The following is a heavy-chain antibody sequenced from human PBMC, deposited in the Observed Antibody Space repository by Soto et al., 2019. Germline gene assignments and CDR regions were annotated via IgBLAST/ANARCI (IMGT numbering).Heavy chain of an antibody. V-gene: IGHV4-30-4*01. CDR1: GGSISSGDYY. J-gene: IGHJ4*02. CDR3: FRCLAREKTLDY. Sequence: SETQSLTCTVSGGSISSGDYYWSWIRQPPGKGLEWIGYIYYSGSNYYNPSLKSRVTISVDTSKNQFSLKLSSVTAADTAVYYCFRCLAREKTLDYSCQAHLVSV. CDR2: IYYSGSN.